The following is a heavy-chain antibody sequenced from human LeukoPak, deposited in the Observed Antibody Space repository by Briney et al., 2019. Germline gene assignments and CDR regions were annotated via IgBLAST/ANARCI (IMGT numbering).Heavy chain of an antibody. CDR3: ARGPGGRSGFHPLEDHYYYYYMDV. Sequence: PSETLSLTCGVYGGSFSDYSWSWIRQPPGKGLEWIGEISHSGSTKYNPSLKSRVTISVDMSKTQFSLKLSSVTAGDTAVYYCARGPGGRSGFHPLEDHYYYYYMDVWGKGTTVTVSS. V-gene: IGHV4-34*01. CDR2: ISHSGST. J-gene: IGHJ6*03. CDR1: GGSFSDYS. D-gene: IGHD3-22*01.